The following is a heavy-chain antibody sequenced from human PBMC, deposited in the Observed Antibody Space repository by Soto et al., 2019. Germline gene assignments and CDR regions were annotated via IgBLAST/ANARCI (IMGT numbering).Heavy chain of an antibody. V-gene: IGHV3-7*01. Sequence: GGSLRLSCAASGFTFSSYWMSWVRQAPGKGLEWVANIKQDGSEKYYVDSVKGRFTISRDNAKNSLYLQMNSLRAEDTAVYYCANLFLFGVVVTAEFYGMDVWGQGTTVTVSS. CDR2: IKQDGSEK. CDR3: ANLFLFGVVVTAEFYGMDV. J-gene: IGHJ6*02. CDR1: GFTFSSYW. D-gene: IGHD2-21*02.